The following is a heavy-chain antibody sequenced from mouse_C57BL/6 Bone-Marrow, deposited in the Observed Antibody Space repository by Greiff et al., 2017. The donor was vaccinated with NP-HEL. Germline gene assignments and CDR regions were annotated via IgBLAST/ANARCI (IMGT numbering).Heavy chain of an antibody. CDR2: IYPGGGYT. CDR1: GYTFTNYW. CDR3: ARSYFTTVVATNVDV. J-gene: IGHJ1*03. V-gene: IGHV1-63*01. D-gene: IGHD1-1*01. Sequence: SGAELVRPGTSVKMSCKASGYTFTNYWIGWAKQRPGHGLEWIGDIYPGGGYTNYNEKFKGKATLTADKSSSTAYMQFSSLTSEDSAIYYCARSYFTTVVATNVDVWGTGTTVTVSS.